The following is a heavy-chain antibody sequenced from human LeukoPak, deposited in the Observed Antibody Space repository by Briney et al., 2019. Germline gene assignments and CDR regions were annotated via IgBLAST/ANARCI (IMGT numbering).Heavy chain of an antibody. CDR1: GFTFGNYW. J-gene: IGHJ4*02. D-gene: IGHD1-7*01. V-gene: IGHV3-7*04. CDR2: IKYDGSEK. CDR3: AGGTFFFNF. Sequence: GGSLRLSCAASGFTFGNYWMTWVRQAPGKGLKWVAIIKYDGSEKHYVDSMKGRFTISRDNAKNSLFLQMNSLRAEDTAVYYCAGGTFFFNFWGQGTLVAVSS.